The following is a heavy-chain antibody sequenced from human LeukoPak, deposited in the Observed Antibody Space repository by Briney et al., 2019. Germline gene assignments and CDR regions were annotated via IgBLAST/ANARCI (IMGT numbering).Heavy chain of an antibody. J-gene: IGHJ4*02. CDR2: IYYTGST. CDR1: GGSFGRYY. Sequence: SETLSLTCTVSGGSFGRYYWSWIRQSPGKGLEWLGYIYYTGSTNYNPSLKSRVTISVDTSKNQFSLKLSSVTAADTAVYYCARDKSDYFDYWGQGTLVTVSS. CDR3: ARDKSDYFDY. V-gene: IGHV4-59*01.